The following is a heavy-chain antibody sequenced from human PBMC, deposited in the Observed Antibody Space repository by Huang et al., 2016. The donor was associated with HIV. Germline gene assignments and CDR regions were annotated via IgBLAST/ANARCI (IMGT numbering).Heavy chain of an antibody. CDR2: IVPLCSVT. Sequence: VQLVQSGAEVKRPGTSVKIPCKASGGSFNSIAFKWVRQAPGQGLQDMGGIVPLCSVTNYAEKFRGRLTISADKSTSTVFMELRGLTSEDTAVFFCAREGQTWYGKPIAAFEIWGQGTTVIVSP. J-gene: IGHJ3*02. V-gene: IGHV1-69*10. CDR3: AREGQTWYGKPIAAFEI. D-gene: IGHD6-13*01. CDR1: GGSFNSIA.